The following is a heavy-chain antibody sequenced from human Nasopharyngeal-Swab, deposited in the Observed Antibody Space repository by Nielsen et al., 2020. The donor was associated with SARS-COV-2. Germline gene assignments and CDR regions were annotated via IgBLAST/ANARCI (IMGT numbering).Heavy chain of an antibody. Sequence: SGPTLVKPTQTLTLTCTFSGFSLSTSGMCVSWIRQPPGKALEWLALIDWDDDKYYSTPLKTRLTISKDTSKNQVVLTMTNMDPVDTATYYCARSTSSIAVAVNFDYWGQGTLVTVSS. CDR1: GFSLSTSGMC. J-gene: IGHJ4*02. CDR2: IDWDDDK. CDR3: ARSTSSIAVAVNFDY. D-gene: IGHD6-19*01. V-gene: IGHV2-70*01.